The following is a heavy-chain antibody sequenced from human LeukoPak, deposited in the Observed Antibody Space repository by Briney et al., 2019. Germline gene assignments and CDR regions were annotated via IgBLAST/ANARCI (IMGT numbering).Heavy chain of an antibody. V-gene: IGHV3-74*01. CDR2: INSDGSST. J-gene: IGHJ6*02. Sequence: PGGSLRLSCAASGFTFSSYWMPWVRQAPGKGLVWVSRINSDGSSTSYADSVKGRFTISRDNAKNTLYLQMNSLRAEDTAVYYCVLYGSGFYGMDVWGQGTTVTVSS. CDR3: VLYGSGFYGMDV. CDR1: GFTFSSYW. D-gene: IGHD3-10*01.